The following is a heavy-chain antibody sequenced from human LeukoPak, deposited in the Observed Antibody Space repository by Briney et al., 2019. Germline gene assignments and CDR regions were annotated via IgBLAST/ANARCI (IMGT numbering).Heavy chain of an antibody. D-gene: IGHD3-10*01. J-gene: IGHJ6*02. CDR2: IYYSGST. Sequence: SETLSLTCAVSGGSISSSNWWSWVRQPPGKGLEWIGYIYYSGSTNYNPSLKSRVTISVDTSKNQFSLKLSSVTAADTAVYYCAGETGGWFGELLYRNGYDYYYGMDVWGQGTTVTVSS. CDR3: AGETGGWFGELLYRNGYDYYYGMDV. V-gene: IGHV4-4*02. CDR1: GGSISSSNW.